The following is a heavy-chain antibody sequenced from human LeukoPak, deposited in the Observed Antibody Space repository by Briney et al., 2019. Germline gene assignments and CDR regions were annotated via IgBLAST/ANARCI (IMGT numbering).Heavy chain of an antibody. J-gene: IGHJ4*02. Sequence: GGSLRLSCAASGFTFSSYAMHWVRQAPGKGLEWVAVISYDGSNKYYADSVKGRFTISRDNSKNTLYLQMNSLRAEDTAVYYCAKDYGLGGQGTLVTVSS. D-gene: IGHD3-16*01. CDR3: AKDYGL. CDR2: ISYDGSNK. V-gene: IGHV3-30-3*01. CDR1: GFTFSSYA.